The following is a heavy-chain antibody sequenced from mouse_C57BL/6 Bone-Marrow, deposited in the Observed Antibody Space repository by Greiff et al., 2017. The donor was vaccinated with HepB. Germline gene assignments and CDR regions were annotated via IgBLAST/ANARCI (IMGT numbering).Heavy chain of an antibody. Sequence: DVHLVESGGGLVQPGGSLKLSCAASGFTFSDYYMYWVRQTPEKRLEWVAYISNGGGSTYYPDTVKGRFTISRDNAKNTLYLQMSRLKSEDTAMYYCARTWFAYWGQGTLVTVSA. CDR3: ARTWFAY. CDR2: ISNGGGST. V-gene: IGHV5-12*01. J-gene: IGHJ3*01. CDR1: GFTFSDYY.